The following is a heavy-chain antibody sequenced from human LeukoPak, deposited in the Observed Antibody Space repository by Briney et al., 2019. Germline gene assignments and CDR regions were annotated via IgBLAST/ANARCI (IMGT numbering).Heavy chain of an antibody. V-gene: IGHV3-33*01. CDR3: AGDPRYSSSWPDS. D-gene: IGHD6-13*01. CDR1: GFTFSNYG. J-gene: IGHJ5*01. CDR2: TWYNGNNK. Sequence: PGGSLRLSCVASGFTFSNYGMHWVRQAPGKGLEWVAFTWYNGNNKYYADSVKGRFTISRDNSRNTLYLQMNSLRAEDTAVYYCAGDPRYSSSWPDSWGQGTLVTVSS.